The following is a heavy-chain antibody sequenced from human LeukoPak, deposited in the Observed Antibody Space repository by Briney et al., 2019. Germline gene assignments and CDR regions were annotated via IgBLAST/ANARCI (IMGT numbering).Heavy chain of an antibody. J-gene: IGHJ4*02. D-gene: IGHD4-11*01. Sequence: GGSLRLSCAASVFTFSSYTMCWFRDGPGKGLEWVASVSVEGIGRYFPGSVEGRFTISRDNSKNTVYLQMNNVRIEDTAVYFCATVTKVDFDYWGQGTLVTVSS. CDR3: ATVTKVDFDY. V-gene: IGHV3-30*04. CDR1: VFTFSSYT. CDR2: VSVEGIGR.